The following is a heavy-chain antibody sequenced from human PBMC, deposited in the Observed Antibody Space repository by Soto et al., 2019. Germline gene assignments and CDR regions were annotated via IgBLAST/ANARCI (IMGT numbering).Heavy chain of an antibody. CDR2: ITSKSTTI. CDR3: AREMGACSDSSCYPGPYDS. CDR1: GFTFTSYS. J-gene: IGHJ5*02. D-gene: IGHD3-16*01. V-gene: IGHV3-48*02. Sequence: GSLRLSCAASGFTFTSYSMNWVRQAPGQGLEWVSYITSKSTTIKYADSVKGRFTVSRDNAKNSLYLQLNSLRDEGTAVYYCAREMGACSDSSCYPGPYDSWGQGTLVTVSS.